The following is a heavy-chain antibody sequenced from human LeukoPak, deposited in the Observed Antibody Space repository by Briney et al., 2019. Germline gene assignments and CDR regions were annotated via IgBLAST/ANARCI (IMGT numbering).Heavy chain of an antibody. J-gene: IGHJ3*02. Sequence: SETLSLTCTVSGGSISSGGYYWSWIRQDPGKGLEWIGNIYFSGTTYYNPSLKSRVTISEDTSKNQFSLKLSSVTAADTAVYYCARHGALIVVVPAAIAGSFDIWGQGTMVTVSS. CDR2: IYFSGTT. CDR3: ARHGALIVVVPAAIAGSFDI. CDR1: GGSISSGGYY. V-gene: IGHV4-31*03. D-gene: IGHD2-2*02.